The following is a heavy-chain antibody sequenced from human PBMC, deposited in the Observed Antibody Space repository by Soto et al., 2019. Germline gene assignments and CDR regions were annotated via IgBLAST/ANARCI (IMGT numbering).Heavy chain of an antibody. J-gene: IGHJ4*02. V-gene: IGHV5-51*01. CDR1: GYSFTSSW. D-gene: IGHD4-17*01. CDR2: IDPGDSNT. CDR3: ARPNYGAADY. Sequence: LGESLKISCKGSGYSFTSSWIGWVRQMPGKGLEWMGIIDPGDSNTKYSPSLQGQVTISADKSISTAYLQWSSLKASDTAMYYCARPNYGAADYWGQGTLVTVSS.